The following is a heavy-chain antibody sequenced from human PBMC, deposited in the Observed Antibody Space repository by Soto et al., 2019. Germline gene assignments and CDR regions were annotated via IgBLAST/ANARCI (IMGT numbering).Heavy chain of an antibody. CDR2: IYYSGST. V-gene: IGHV4-39*01. CDR3: ARFGFCRGGSGNRLRGDYGMAV. J-gene: IGHJ6*04. Sequence: SETLSLTCTVSGGSISSSSYYWGWIRQPPGKGLEWIGSIYYSGSTYYNPSLKSRVTISVDTSKNQFSLKLSSVTAADTAVYYWARFGFCRGGSGNRLRGDYGMAVGAKGTRVTV. CDR1: GGSISSSSYY. D-gene: IGHD2-15*01.